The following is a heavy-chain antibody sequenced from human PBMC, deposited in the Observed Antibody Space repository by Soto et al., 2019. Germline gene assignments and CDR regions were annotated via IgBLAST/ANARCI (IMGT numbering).Heavy chain of an antibody. Sequence: QVQLQQSGPGLVKPSQTLSLTCAISGDSVSSNSAAWNWIRQSPSRGLEWLGRTYYRSKWYNDYAVSVKSRITIIPDTSKNQFSLQLNSVTHEDTAVYYCARGGYRAGWLLDAFDIWGQGTMVTVSS. CDR3: ARGGYRAGWLLDAFDI. D-gene: IGHD6-19*01. CDR1: GDSVSSNSAA. J-gene: IGHJ3*02. V-gene: IGHV6-1*01. CDR2: TYYRSKWYN.